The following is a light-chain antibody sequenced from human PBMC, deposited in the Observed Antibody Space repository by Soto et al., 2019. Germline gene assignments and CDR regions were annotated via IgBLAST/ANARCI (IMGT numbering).Light chain of an antibody. J-gene: IGKJ5*01. CDR2: AAS. CDR3: QQLNDYPIT. CDR1: QGISSY. Sequence: IQLTQSPSSLSASVGDRVTITCRASQGISSYLAWYQQKPGKAPKLLIYAASTLQSGVPSRFSGSGSGTDFTLTISSLRPEDFATYYCQQLNDYPITFGQGTRLEMK. V-gene: IGKV1-9*01.